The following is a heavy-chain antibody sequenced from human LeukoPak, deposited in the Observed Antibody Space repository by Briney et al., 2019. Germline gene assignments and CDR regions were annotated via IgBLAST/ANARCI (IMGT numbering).Heavy chain of an antibody. CDR1: GFTFSSYA. Sequence: GGSLRLSCAASGFTFSSYAMHWVRQAPGKGLEWVAVISYDGSNKYYADSVKGRFTISRDNSKNTLYLQMNSLRAEDTAVYYCAKGKSVSHDAFDIWGQGTMVTVSS. J-gene: IGHJ3*02. CDR2: ISYDGSNK. CDR3: AKGKSVSHDAFDI. V-gene: IGHV3-30*04.